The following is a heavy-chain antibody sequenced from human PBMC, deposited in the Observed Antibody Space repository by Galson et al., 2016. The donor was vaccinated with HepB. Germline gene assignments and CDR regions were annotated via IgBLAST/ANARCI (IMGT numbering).Heavy chain of an antibody. CDR1: GDSVSSDSAA. CDR3: ARKTQVADPEYFLH. D-gene: IGHD6-19*01. V-gene: IGHV6-1*01. Sequence: CAISGDSVSSDSAAWNWIRQSPSRGLEWLGRTFYRSKWYTEYAVSVRSRLTISPDTSKNQFSLQLNSVTPEDTAVYFCARKTQVADPEYFLHWGQGTLVTVSS. CDR2: TFYRSKWYT. J-gene: IGHJ1*01.